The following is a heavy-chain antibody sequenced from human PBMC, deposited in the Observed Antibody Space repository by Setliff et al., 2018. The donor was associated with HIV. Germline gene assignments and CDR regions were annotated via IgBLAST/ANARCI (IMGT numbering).Heavy chain of an antibody. J-gene: IGHJ2*01. CDR1: GGSISSGSYY. CDR2: IYYSGST. Sequence: PSETLSLTCTVSGGSISSGSYYWSWIRQPPGRGLEWIGVIYYSGSTNYSPSLKSRVTISVDTSKNQFSLKLSSVTAADTAVYYCARHDGTYCGGDCYLLGYFDLWGRGTLVTVSS. CDR3: ARHDGTYCGGDCYLLGYFDL. D-gene: IGHD2-21*02. V-gene: IGHV4-61*01.